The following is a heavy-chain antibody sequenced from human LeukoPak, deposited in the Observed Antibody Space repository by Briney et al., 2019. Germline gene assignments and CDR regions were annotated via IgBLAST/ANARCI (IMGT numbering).Heavy chain of an antibody. CDR1: GGSISSSSFY. CDR2: IYYSGST. D-gene: IGHD5-24*01. Sequence: SETLSLTCTVSGGSISSSSFYWGWIRQPPGKGLEWIGSIYYSGSTYYNPSLKSRVTISVDTSKNQFSLKLSSVTAADTAVYYCARGWGDGYNYHYFDYWGRGTLVTVSS. V-gene: IGHV4-39*01. CDR3: ARGWGDGYNYHYFDY. J-gene: IGHJ4*02.